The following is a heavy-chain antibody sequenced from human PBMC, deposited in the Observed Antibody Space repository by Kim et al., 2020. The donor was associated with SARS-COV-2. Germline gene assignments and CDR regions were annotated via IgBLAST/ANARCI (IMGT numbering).Heavy chain of an antibody. J-gene: IGHJ3*02. CDR3: ARSARIGYSFGALDI. Sequence: ASVKVSCKASGYTFTSYAMNWVRQAPGQGLEWMGWINTNTGNPTYAQGFTGRFVFSLDTSVSTAYLQISSLKAEDTAVYYCARSARIGYSFGALDIWGQGTMVTVSS. D-gene: IGHD5-18*01. V-gene: IGHV7-4-1*02. CDR2: INTNTGNP. CDR1: GYTFTSYA.